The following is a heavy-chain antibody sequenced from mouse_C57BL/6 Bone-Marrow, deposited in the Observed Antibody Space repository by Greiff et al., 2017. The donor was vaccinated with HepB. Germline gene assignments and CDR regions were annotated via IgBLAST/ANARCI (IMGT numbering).Heavy chain of an antibody. CDR3: TRGYYGSSSDY. V-gene: IGHV5-9-1*02. J-gene: IGHJ2*01. Sequence: EVHLVESGEGLVKPGGSLKLSCAASGFTFSSYAMSWVRQTPEKRLEWVAYISSGGDYIYYADTVKGRFTISRDNARNTLYLQMSSLKSEDTAMYYCTRGYYGSSSDYWGQGTTLTVSS. CDR2: ISSGGDYI. D-gene: IGHD1-1*01. CDR1: GFTFSSYA.